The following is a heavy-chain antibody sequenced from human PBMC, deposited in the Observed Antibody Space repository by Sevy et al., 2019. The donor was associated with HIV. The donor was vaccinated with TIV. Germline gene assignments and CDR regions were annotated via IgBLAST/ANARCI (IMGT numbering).Heavy chain of an antibody. Sequence: SETLSLTCTVSGGSITSLYLNWIRQPPGKGLEWIAIIYYNGQFNYNPSLKSRVTFSLDTSKNQFSLMLSSGTAADTAMYYCAGENAWGRGYSWGQGTLVTVSS. CDR3: AGENAWGRGYS. CDR2: IYYNGQF. CDR1: GGSITSLY. J-gene: IGHJ4*02. V-gene: IGHV4-59*08. D-gene: IGHD1-26*01.